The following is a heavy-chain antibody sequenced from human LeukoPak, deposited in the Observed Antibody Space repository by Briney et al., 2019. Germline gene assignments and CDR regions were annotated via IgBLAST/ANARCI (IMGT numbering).Heavy chain of an antibody. CDR3: ARYSSSSGGASYYLDY. CDR1: GFTLRNYW. D-gene: IGHD6-6*01. V-gene: IGHV3-74*01. CDR2: ISGDGSVA. J-gene: IGHJ4*01. Sequence: GGSLRLSCTASGFTLRNYWMHWVRQVPGKRLVWVSCISGDGSVANYADSVQGRFTISRDNAKNTLYLQINSLRSEDTAVYFCARYSSSSGGASYYLDYWGHGTLLTVSS.